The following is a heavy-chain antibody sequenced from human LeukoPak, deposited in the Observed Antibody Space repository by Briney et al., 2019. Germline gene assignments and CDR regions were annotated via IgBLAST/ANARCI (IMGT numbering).Heavy chain of an antibody. Sequence: ASVKVSCKASGYSFTDYFMHWVRQAPGQGLEWMGWINPNSGGTNYAQKLQGRVTMTRDPSINTAYMELSSLRSDDTAVYYCARVGGYCSSTSCRKDFDYWGQGTLVTVS. CDR1: GYSFTDYF. CDR2: INPNSGGT. D-gene: IGHD2-2*01. CDR3: ARVGGYCSSTSCRKDFDY. V-gene: IGHV1-2*02. J-gene: IGHJ4*02.